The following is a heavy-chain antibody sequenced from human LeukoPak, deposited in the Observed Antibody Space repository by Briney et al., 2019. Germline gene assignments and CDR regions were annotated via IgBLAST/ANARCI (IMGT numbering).Heavy chain of an antibody. J-gene: IGHJ4*02. CDR3: AKGDPYGSGSYPVDY. Sequence: EAGRSLRLSCAASGFTFSRYGMHWVRQASGKGLEWVALISYDGSNKYYADSVKGRFTISRDNSKNTLYLQMNSLRPEDTAVYYRAKGDPYGSGSYPVDYWGQGTLVTVSS. CDR2: ISYDGSNK. CDR1: GFTFSRYG. V-gene: IGHV3-30*18. D-gene: IGHD3-10*01.